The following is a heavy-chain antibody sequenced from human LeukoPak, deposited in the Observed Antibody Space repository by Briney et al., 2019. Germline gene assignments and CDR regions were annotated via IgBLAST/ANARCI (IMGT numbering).Heavy chain of an antibody. CDR1: GFTFSSYS. D-gene: IGHD2-8*02. Sequence: GGSLRLSCAASGFTFSSYSMNWVRQAPGKGLEWVSSISSSSSYIYYADSVKGRFTISRDNAKNSLYLQMNSLRAEDTAVYYCARERNTGRDDAFDIWGQGTMVTVSS. CDR3: ARERNTGRDDAFDI. CDR2: ISSSSSYI. J-gene: IGHJ3*02. V-gene: IGHV3-21*01.